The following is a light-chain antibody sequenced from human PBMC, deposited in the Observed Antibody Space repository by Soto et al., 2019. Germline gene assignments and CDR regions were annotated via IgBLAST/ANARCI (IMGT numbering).Light chain of an antibody. J-gene: IGKJ4*01. CDR1: QSISRY. CDR3: QPYNNWPLT. Sequence: DIQMTQSPSSLSASVGDRVTITCRASQSISRYLNWYQQKPGKAPNLLIYVASSLQSEVPPRFSGSGSGTEFTLTINSLQSEDFAVYYCQPYNNWPLTFGGGTKVDIK. CDR2: VAS. V-gene: IGKV1-39*01.